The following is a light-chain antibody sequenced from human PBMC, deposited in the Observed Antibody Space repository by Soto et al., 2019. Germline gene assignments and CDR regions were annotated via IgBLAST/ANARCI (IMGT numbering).Light chain of an antibody. CDR3: QQYNGH. CDR1: QSINTR. Sequence: DMQMIQSPSTLSASVGDRVTITCRASQSINTRLAWYQQKPGKAPKLLIYGASSLESGVPSRFSGSGSGTEFTLTISSLQPDDFATYYCQQYNGHFGQGTK. J-gene: IGKJ2*01. CDR2: GAS. V-gene: IGKV1-5*01.